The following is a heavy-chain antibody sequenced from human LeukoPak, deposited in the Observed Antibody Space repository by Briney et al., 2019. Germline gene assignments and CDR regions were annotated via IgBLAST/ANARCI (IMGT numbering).Heavy chain of an antibody. CDR3: ARAGNYYYYYMDV. CDR2: IWYDGSNK. CDR1: GFTFSSYG. Sequence: PGRSPRLSCAASGFTFSSYGMHWVRQAPGKGLEWVAVIWYDGSNKYYADSVKGRFTISRDNSKNTLYLQMNSLRAEDTAVYYCARAGNYYYYYMDVWGKGTTVTVSS. D-gene: IGHD1-14*01. V-gene: IGHV3-33*01. J-gene: IGHJ6*03.